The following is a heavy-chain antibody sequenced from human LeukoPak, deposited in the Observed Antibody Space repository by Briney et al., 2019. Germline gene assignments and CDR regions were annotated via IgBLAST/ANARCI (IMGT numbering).Heavy chain of an antibody. D-gene: IGHD1-26*01. Sequence: PSETLSLTCTVSGGSFSDYYWTWIRQPPGKGLDWIGYIFYNGGTNYSPSLKSRLTMSVDTSKKQYSLKLSSVTAADTAVYYCASHRYSATYYADYWGQGTLVTVSS. CDR3: ASHRYSATYYADY. V-gene: IGHV4-59*08. J-gene: IGHJ4*02. CDR2: IFYNGGT. CDR1: GGSFSDYY.